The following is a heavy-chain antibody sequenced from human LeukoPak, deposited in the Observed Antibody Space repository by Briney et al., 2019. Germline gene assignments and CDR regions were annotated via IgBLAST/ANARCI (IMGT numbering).Heavy chain of an antibody. CDR2: IYYSGST. D-gene: IGHD2-15*01. V-gene: IGHV4-59*01. CDR1: GGSISSYY. Sequence: SETLSLTCTVSGGSISSYYWSWIRQPPGKGLEWIGYIYYSGSTNYNPSLKSRVTISVDTSKNQFSLKLSSVTAADTAVYYCAREGKAYLAVDYWGQGTLVTVSS. J-gene: IGHJ4*02. CDR3: AREGKAYLAVDY.